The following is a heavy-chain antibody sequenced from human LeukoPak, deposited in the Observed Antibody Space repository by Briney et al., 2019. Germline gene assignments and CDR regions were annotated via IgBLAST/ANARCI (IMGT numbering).Heavy chain of an antibody. Sequence: PGRSLRLSCAASGFTFHDYAMHWVRQAPGKDLEWVSGISWNGGTIDYADSVKGRFTISRDNSKNTLYLQMNSLRAEDTAVYYCARLVTVTTPDGNWFDPWGQGTLVTVSS. V-gene: IGHV3-9*01. CDR3: ARLVTVTTPDGNWFDP. CDR1: GFTFHDYA. CDR2: ISWNGGTI. J-gene: IGHJ5*02. D-gene: IGHD4-17*01.